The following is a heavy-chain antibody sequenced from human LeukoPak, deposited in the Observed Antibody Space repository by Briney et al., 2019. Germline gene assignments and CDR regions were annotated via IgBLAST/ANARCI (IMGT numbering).Heavy chain of an antibody. D-gene: IGHD2-15*01. J-gene: IGHJ3*02. CDR2: FDPEDGEI. CDR1: GYTLTELS. Sequence: GASVKVSCKVSGYTLTELSMHWVRQAPGKGLEWMGGFDPEDGEIIYAQKFQGRVTMTEDTSTDTAYMELSSLRSEDTAVYYCAPTLPLGEAAFDIWGQGTMVTVSS. CDR3: APTLPLGEAAFDI. V-gene: IGHV1-24*01.